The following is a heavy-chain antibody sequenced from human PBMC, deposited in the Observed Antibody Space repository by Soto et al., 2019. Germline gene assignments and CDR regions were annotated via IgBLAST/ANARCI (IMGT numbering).Heavy chain of an antibody. V-gene: IGHV3-64*01. CDR3: ARREQSDYYFMDV. D-gene: IGHD6-19*01. CDR2: ISSNGVGT. CDR1: GFTFSNYA. Sequence: EVQLVASGGGLVQPGGSLRLSCAASGFTFSNYAMDWVRQAPGKVLEYVSGISSNGVGTYYANSVKDRFTISRDNSKNTLYLQMGSLRAEDMAVYYCARREQSDYYFMDVWGKGTSVTVYS. J-gene: IGHJ6*03.